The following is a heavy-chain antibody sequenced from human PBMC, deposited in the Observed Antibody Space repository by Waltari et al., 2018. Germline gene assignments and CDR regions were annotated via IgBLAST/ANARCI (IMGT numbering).Heavy chain of an antibody. CDR2: INPNSGGT. D-gene: IGHD6-6*01. V-gene: IGHV1-2*06. CDR1: GYTFTGYY. J-gene: IGHJ3*02. Sequence: QVQLVQSGAEVKKPGASVTVSCKASGYTFTGYYMHWVRQAPGQGLEWMGRINPNSGGTNYAQKLQGRVTRTRDTSISTAYMELSRLRSDDTAVYYCARVKVHPWYSSSSHDSFDIWGQGTMVTVSS. CDR3: ARVKVHPWYSSSSHDSFDI.